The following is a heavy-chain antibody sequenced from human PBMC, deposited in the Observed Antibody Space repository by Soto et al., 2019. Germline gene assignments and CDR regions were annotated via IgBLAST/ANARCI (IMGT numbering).Heavy chain of an antibody. CDR1: GYSFTSYW. V-gene: IGHV5-51*01. CDR2: IYPGDSDT. J-gene: IGHJ6*02. Sequence: GESLKISFKGSGYSFTSYWIGWVRQMPGKGLEWMGIIYPGDSDTRYSPSFQGQVTISADKSISTAYLQWSSLKASDTAMYYCARHGVAAAGKQNGMDVWGQGTTVTVSS. CDR3: ARHGVAAAGKQNGMDV. D-gene: IGHD6-13*01.